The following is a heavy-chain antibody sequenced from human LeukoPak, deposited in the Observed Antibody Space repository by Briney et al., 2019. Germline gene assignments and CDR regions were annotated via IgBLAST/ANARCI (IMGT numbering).Heavy chain of an antibody. V-gene: IGHV4-59*12. Sequence: SETLSLTCTVSGGSISSYYWSWIRQPPGKGLEWIGYTHYSGSTNYNPSLKSRVTISVDKSKNQFSLKLSSVTAADTAVYYCATYYDSSGYKLDYWGQGTLVTVSS. CDR3: ATYYDSSGYKLDY. J-gene: IGHJ4*02. D-gene: IGHD3-22*01. CDR2: THYSGST. CDR1: GGSISSYY.